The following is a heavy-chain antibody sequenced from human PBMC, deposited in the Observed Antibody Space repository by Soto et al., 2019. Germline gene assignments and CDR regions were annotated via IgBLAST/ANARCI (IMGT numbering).Heavy chain of an antibody. D-gene: IGHD1-26*01. CDR2: ISGSGTTI. CDR3: AREREDAFDF. V-gene: IGHV3-48*03. Sequence: GGSKGLSCVSAGVTLGSYYMDLVRMAPGKGLEWVSYISGSGTTIYYADSVKGRFTISRDNARNSLFLQMNSLRAEDTAFYYCAREREDAFDFWGQGTMVSVSS. CDR1: GVTLGSYY. J-gene: IGHJ3*01.